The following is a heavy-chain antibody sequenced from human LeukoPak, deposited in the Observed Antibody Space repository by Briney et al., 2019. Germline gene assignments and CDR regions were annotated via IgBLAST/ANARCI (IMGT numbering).Heavy chain of an antibody. CDR1: GDSVSTHRAA. CDR3: ARENDILTGSYMGFDY. J-gene: IGHJ4*02. Sequence: SQTLSLTCAISGDSVSTHRAAWNWIRQSPSRGLEWLGRTYYRSKWSNDYAISVKSRITINPDTSKNQFSLQLNSVTPEDTAVYYCARENDILTGSYMGFDYWGQGTLVTVSS. CDR2: TYYRSKWSN. D-gene: IGHD3-9*01. V-gene: IGHV6-1*01.